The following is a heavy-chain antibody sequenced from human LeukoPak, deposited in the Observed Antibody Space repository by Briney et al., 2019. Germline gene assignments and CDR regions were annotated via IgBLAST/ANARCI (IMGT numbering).Heavy chain of an antibody. CDR1: GFTFSSYS. Sequence: GGSLRLSCAASGFTFSSYSMNWVRQAPGKGLEWVAVISYDGSNKYYADSVKGRFTISRDNSKNTLYLQMNSLRAEDTAVYYCARDLRLVPHSYWGQGTLVTVSS. CDR3: ARDLRLVPHSY. J-gene: IGHJ4*02. CDR2: ISYDGSNK. V-gene: IGHV3-30*03. D-gene: IGHD6-19*01.